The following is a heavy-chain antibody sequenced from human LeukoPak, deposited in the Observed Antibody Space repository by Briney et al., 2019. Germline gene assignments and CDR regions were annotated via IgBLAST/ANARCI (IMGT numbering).Heavy chain of an antibody. CDR2: IYYSGST. D-gene: IGHD6-13*01. CDR1: GGSISSYY. J-gene: IGHJ6*03. V-gene: IGHV4-59*01. Sequence: SETLSLTCTVSGGSISSYYWSWIRQPPGKGLEWSGYIYYSGSTNYNPSLKSRVTISVDTSKNQFSLKLSSVTAADTAVYYCVAGTGYYYYMDVWGKGTTVTISS. CDR3: VAGTGYYYYMDV.